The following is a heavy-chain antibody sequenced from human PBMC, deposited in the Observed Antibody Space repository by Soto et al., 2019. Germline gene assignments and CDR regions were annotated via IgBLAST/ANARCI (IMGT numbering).Heavy chain of an antibody. Sequence: QITLKESGPTLVKPTQTLTLTCTFSGFSLSTSGVGVGWIRQPPGKALEWLALIYWDDDKRYSPSLKSRLTHTQDPSKNQVVLTMTNLDPVDTAPYFCAPTPCGGDCSTFDYWGQGTLVTVSS. CDR3: APTPCGGDCSTFDY. V-gene: IGHV2-5*02. D-gene: IGHD2-21*02. CDR2: IYWDDDK. J-gene: IGHJ4*02. CDR1: GFSLSTSGVG.